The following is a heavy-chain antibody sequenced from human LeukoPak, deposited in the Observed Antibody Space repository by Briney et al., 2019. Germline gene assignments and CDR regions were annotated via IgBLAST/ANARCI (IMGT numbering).Heavy chain of an antibody. V-gene: IGHV3-15*01. D-gene: IGHD1-14*01. Sequence: GGSLRLSCAASGFTFSNAWMSWVRQAPGKGLEWVGRIKSKTDGGTTDYAAPVKGRFTISRDNSKYTLYLQMNSLKTEDTAVYYCNRILDYYYYYMDVWGKGTTVTISS. J-gene: IGHJ6*03. CDR1: GFTFSNAW. CDR3: NRILDYYYYYMDV. CDR2: IKSKTDGGTT.